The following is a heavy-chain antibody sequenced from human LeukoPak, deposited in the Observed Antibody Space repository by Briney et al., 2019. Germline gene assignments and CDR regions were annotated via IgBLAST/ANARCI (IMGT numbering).Heavy chain of an antibody. J-gene: IGHJ4*02. CDR2: IKEDGSEK. Sequence: GGSLRLSCAASGFTFSSYAMNWVRQAPGKGLEWVANIKEDGSEKYYVDSVKGRFTISRDNAKNSLYLQMNSLRAGDTAVYYCARGSRMALDWGQGTLVTVSS. CDR1: GFTFSSYA. V-gene: IGHV3-7*05. D-gene: IGHD1-26*01. CDR3: ARGSRMALD.